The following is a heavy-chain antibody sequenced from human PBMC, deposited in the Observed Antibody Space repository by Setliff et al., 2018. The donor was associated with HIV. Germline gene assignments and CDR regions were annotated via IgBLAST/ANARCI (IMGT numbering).Heavy chain of an antibody. D-gene: IGHD2-15*01. J-gene: IGHJ5*02. V-gene: IGHV4-59*01. CDR2: IYYSGST. CDR3: ARVVCSGGSCYWVDP. Sequence: SETLSLTCTVSGGSIISYYWSWIRQPPGKGLEWIGYIYYSGSTNYNPSLKSRVTISVDTSKNQFSLKLSSVTAADTAVYYCARVVCSGGSCYWVDPWGQGTLVTVSS. CDR1: GGSIISYY.